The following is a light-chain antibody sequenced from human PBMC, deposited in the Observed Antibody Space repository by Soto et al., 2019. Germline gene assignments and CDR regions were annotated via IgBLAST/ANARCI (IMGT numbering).Light chain of an antibody. CDR1: QSVSSY. V-gene: IGKV3-11*01. Sequence: EIVLTQSPATLSSSPGERATLSCRASQSVSSYLAWDQQKPGQAPRPLIYDASNRTTGIPARFSGSGSGTDFKLTISSLEPEDFEVAYCQRRRLLPPTLTFGPGTKVDIK. CDR3: QRRRLLPPTLT. J-gene: IGKJ3*01. CDR2: DAS.